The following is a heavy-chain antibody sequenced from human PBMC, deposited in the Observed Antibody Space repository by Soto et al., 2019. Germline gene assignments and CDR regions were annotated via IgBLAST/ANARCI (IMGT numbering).Heavy chain of an antibody. V-gene: IGHV1-46*03. CDR1: GYTFTSYY. CDR2: INPSGGST. D-gene: IGHD4-17*01. J-gene: IGHJ4*02. CDR3: ARADGPVTTLDY. Sequence: ASVKVSCKASGYTFTSYYMHWVRQAPGQGLEWMGIINPSGGSTSYAQKFQGRFTMTRDTSTSTVYMELSSLRSEDTAVYYCARADGPVTTLDYWGQGTLVTVSS.